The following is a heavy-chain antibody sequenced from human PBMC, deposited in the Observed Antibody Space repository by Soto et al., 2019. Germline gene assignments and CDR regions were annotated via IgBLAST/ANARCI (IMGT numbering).Heavy chain of an antibody. D-gene: IGHD6-25*01. J-gene: IGHJ5*02. CDR1: GFTFSTYG. CDR3: AKHQGTWAAWFDP. Sequence: PWGSLRLSCAASGFTFSTYGMHWVRQAPGKGLEWVAVISSDGNTDYHADSVKGRFTISRDNSKNTLYLQMNSLKPDDTAVYYCAKHQGTWAAWFDPWGQGTLVTVSS. V-gene: IGHV3-30*18. CDR2: ISSDGNTD.